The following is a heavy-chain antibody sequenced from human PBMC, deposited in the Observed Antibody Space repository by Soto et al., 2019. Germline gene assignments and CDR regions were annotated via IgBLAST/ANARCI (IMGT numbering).Heavy chain of an antibody. CDR1: GGSFSGYY. J-gene: IGHJ4*02. CDR3: ARRPRKERITIFGVAPSFDY. Sequence: SETLSLTCAVYGGSFSGYYWSWIRQPPGKGLEWIGEINHSGSTNYNPSLKSRVTISVDTSKNQFSLKLSSVTAADTAVYYGARRPRKERITIFGVAPSFDYWGQGTLVTVSS. V-gene: IGHV4-34*01. CDR2: INHSGST. D-gene: IGHD3-3*01.